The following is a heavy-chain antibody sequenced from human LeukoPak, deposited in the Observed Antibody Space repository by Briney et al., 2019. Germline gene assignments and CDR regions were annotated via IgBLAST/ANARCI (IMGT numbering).Heavy chain of an antibody. CDR3: ARDRGDFWSGYYTIDAFDI. J-gene: IGHJ3*02. CDR1: GGSISSGGYY. CDR2: IYYSGST. Sequence: SETLSLTCTVSGGSISSGGYYWSWIRQHPGKGLEWIGYIYYSGSTYYNPSLKSRVTMSVDTSKNQFSLKLSSVTAADTAVYYCARDRGDFWSGYYTIDAFDIWGQGTMVTVSS. D-gene: IGHD3-3*01. V-gene: IGHV4-31*03.